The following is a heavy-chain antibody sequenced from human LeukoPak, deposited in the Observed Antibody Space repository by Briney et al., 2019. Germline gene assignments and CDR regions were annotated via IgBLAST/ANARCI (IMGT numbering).Heavy chain of an antibody. CDR2: LSTGEST. CDR3: ARFPY. J-gene: IGHJ4*02. CDR1: GFPIRSGSSK. Sequence: PSQTLSLTGTACGFPIRSGSSKWRCIGQPAGKELEWIVRLSTGESTNYNPSLKSRVTIPVDTSKDQFSLKLSSVTAADTAVYYCARFPYWGQVTRVTVSS. V-gene: IGHV4-61*02.